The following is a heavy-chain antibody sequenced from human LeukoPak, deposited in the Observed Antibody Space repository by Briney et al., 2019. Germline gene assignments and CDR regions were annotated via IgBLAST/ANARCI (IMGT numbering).Heavy chain of an antibody. CDR1: GGSISSGGYY. CDR3: ASGYTYYYDSSGLGFDAFDI. V-gene: IGHV4-30-2*01. D-gene: IGHD3-22*01. CDR2: IYHSGST. Sequence: SETLSLTCTVSGGSISSGGYYWSWIRQPPGKGLEWIGYIYHSGSTYYNPSLKSRVTISVDRSKNQFSLKLSSVTAADTAVYYCASGYTYYYDSSGLGFDAFDIWGQGTMVTVSS. J-gene: IGHJ3*02.